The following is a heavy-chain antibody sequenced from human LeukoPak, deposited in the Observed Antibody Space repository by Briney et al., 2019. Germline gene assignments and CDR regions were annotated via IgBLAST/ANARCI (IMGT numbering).Heavy chain of an antibody. J-gene: IGHJ3*02. CDR2: SYWDDDK. V-gene: IGHV2-5*02. CDR3: AHGYTSDAFDI. Sequence: SGPTLVNPTQTLTLTCTFSGFSLSTSGVGVGWIRQPPGKALEWLALSYWDDDKSYSPSLKSRLPIPHETSTNQVVLTMTNMDPVDTATYYCAHGYTSDAFDIWGQGTMVTVSS. CDR1: GFSLSTSGVG.